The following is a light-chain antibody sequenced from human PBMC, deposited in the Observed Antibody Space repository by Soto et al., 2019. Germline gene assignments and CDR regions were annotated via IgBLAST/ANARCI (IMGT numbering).Light chain of an antibody. Sequence: EIVMTQSPATLSVSPGERATLSCRASQSVSSNLAWYHQKPGQAPRLLMFGSSTRATGIPARFRGSGSGTEFTLTISSLQSEDFAVYYCQQYNNWPQTFGQGTKVEIK. CDR2: GSS. J-gene: IGKJ1*01. V-gene: IGKV3-15*01. CDR1: QSVSSN. CDR3: QQYNNWPQT.